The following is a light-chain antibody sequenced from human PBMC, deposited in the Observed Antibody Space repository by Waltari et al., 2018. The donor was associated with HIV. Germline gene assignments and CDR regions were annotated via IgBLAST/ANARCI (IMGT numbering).Light chain of an antibody. CDR3: QQYNNWPRT. CDR1: QSVITN. Sequence: EIVMTQSPATLSVSTGARGTLSCRASQSVITNLAWYQQRFGQPPRLLIYGASTRATNIPARFSGGGSGTEFTLTISSLQSEDFAIYYCQQYNNWPRTFGQGTKVEV. V-gene: IGKV3-15*01. J-gene: IGKJ1*01. CDR2: GAS.